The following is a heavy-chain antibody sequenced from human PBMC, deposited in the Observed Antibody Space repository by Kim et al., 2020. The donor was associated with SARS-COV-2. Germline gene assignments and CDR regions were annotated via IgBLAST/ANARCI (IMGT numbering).Heavy chain of an antibody. D-gene: IGHD6-19*01. V-gene: IGHV4-59*01. CDR1: GGSISSYY. J-gene: IGHJ4*02. CDR2: IYYSGST. CDR3: ARVNQWLVLGVDY. Sequence: SETLSLTCTVSGGSISSYYWSWIRQPPGKGLEWIGYIYYSGSTNYNPSLKSRVTISVDTSKNQFSLKLSSVTAADTAVYYCARVNQWLVLGVDYWGQGTLVTVSS.